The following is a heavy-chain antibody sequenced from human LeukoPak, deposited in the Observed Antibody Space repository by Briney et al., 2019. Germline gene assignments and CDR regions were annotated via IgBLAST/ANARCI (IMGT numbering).Heavy chain of an antibody. CDR1: CGSLSGYS. J-gene: IGHJ6*02. Sequence: SETLSLTCAVFCGSLSGYSWNWIRQPPAKGLEWIGEINHGGTTNYNPSLKNRVTISVDTSRNQFSLKLNSVPAADTAVYYCAREVGSGWYYYGLDVWGQGTTVTVSS. D-gene: IGHD3-10*01. CDR2: INHGGTT. CDR3: AREVGSGWYYYGLDV. V-gene: IGHV4-34*01.